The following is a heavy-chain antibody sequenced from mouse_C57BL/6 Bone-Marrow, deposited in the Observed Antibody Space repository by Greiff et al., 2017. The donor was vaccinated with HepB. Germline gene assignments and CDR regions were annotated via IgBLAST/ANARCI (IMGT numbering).Heavy chain of an antibody. Sequence: EVHLVESGGGLVQPGGSLKLSCAASGFTFSDYYMYWVRQTPEKRLEWVAYISNGGGSTYYPDTVKGRFTISRDNAKNTLYLQMSRLKSEDTAMYYCAREGWLLPRYFDVWGTGTTVTVSS. CDR3: AREGWLLPRYFDV. D-gene: IGHD2-3*01. V-gene: IGHV5-12*01. J-gene: IGHJ1*03. CDR1: GFTFSDYY. CDR2: ISNGGGST.